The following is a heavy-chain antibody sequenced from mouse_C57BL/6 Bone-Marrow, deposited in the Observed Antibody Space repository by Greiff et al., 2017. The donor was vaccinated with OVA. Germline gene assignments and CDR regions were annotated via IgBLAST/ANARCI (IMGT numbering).Heavy chain of an antibody. D-gene: IGHD1-1*01. CDR3: ARPTNYGSSLYAMDY. J-gene: IGHJ4*01. CDR2: IDPEDGET. V-gene: IGHV14-2*01. Sequence: VQLQQSGAELVKPGASVKLSCTASGFNIKDYYMHWVKQRTEQGLEWIGRIDPEDGETKYAPKFKGKATLTADTSSNTAYLQLSSLTSEDTAVYYCARPTNYGSSLYAMDYWGQGTSVTVSS. CDR1: GFNIKDYY.